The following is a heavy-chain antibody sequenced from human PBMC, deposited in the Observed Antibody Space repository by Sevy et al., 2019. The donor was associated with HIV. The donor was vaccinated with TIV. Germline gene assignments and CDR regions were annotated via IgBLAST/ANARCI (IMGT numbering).Heavy chain of an antibody. V-gene: IGHV3-30-3*01. D-gene: IGHD6-19*01. J-gene: IGHJ6*03. CDR2: ISYDGSNK. Sequence: GGSLRLSCAASGFTFSSYAMHWVRQAPGKGLEWVAVISYDGSNKYYADSVKGRFTISRDNSRNTLYLQMNSLRAEDTAVYYCAREYSSDYMDVWGKRTTVTVSS. CDR3: AREYSSDYMDV. CDR1: GFTFSSYA.